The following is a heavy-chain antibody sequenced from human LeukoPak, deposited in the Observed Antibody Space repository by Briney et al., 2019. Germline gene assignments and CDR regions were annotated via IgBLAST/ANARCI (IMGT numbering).Heavy chain of an antibody. CDR3: AREGQYGYIFDY. CDR1: GFTFDDYA. V-gene: IGHV3-9*01. CDR2: ISWNSGSI. J-gene: IGHJ4*02. Sequence: GGSLRLSCAASGFTFDDYAMHWVRQAPGKGLEWVSGISWNSGSIGYADSVKGRFTISRDNAKNSLYLQMNSLRAEDTAVYYCAREGQYGYIFDYWGQGTLVTVSS. D-gene: IGHD5-18*01.